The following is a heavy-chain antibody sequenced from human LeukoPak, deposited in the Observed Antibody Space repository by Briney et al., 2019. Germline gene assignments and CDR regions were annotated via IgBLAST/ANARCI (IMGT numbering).Heavy chain of an antibody. V-gene: IGHV4-59*01. CDR3: ARGNYDSRGYSNAFDI. CDR2: TYYSGST. Sequence: SETLSLTCTVAGGSISIYYWSWIRQPPENRLEWIGYTYYSGSTNSNPSLKSRVTISADTSKNQFSLKLSSVTAADTAVYYCARGNYDSRGYSNAFDIWGQGAMVTVSS. CDR1: GGSISIYY. D-gene: IGHD3-22*01. J-gene: IGHJ3*02.